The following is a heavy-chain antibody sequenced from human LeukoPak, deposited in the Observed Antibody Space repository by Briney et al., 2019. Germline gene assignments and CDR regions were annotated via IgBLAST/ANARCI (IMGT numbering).Heavy chain of an antibody. V-gene: IGHV1-2*02. J-gene: IGHJ4*02. D-gene: IGHD3-10*01. CDR3: ARDEEFGELLYYFDY. Sequence: ASVKVSCKASGYTFTGYYMHWVRQAPGQGLEWMGWINPNSGGTNYAQKFRGRVTMTRDTSISTAYMELSRLRSDDTAVYYCARDEEFGELLYYFDYWGQGTLATVSS. CDR2: INPNSGGT. CDR1: GYTFTGYY.